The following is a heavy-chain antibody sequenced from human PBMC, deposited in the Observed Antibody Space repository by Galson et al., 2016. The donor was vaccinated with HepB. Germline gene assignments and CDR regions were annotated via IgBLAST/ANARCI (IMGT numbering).Heavy chain of an antibody. CDR2: IYKNGGT. J-gene: IGHJ4*02. CDR1: GASISSPDYY. CDR3: AREAVAYDPIFDY. Sequence: TLSLTCTVSGASISSPDYYWSWIRQSAGKGLEWIGRIYKNGGTNYNPSLRSRVSISLDTSKNQFSLKLNSVTAADTAVYFCAREAVAYDPIFDYWGQGTLVTVSS. D-gene: IGHD4-23*01. V-gene: IGHV4-61*02.